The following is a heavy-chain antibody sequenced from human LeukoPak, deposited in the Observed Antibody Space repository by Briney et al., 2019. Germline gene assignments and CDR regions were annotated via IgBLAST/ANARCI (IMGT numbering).Heavy chain of an antibody. V-gene: IGHV3-48*01. CDR3: TREWTAATQNYFDY. CDR1: GFTFSSYS. Sequence: GGSLRLSCAASGFTFSSYSMNWVRQAPGKGLEWVSYISSSSRTIYYADSVKGRFTISRDNAKNSLYLQMNSLRAEDTAVYYCTREWTAATQNYFDYWGQGTLVTVSS. J-gene: IGHJ4*02. CDR2: ISSSSRTI. D-gene: IGHD3/OR15-3a*01.